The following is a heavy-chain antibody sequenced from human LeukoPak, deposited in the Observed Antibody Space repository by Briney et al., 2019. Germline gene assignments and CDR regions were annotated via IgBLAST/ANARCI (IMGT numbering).Heavy chain of an antibody. CDR3: ARGGGNYDILTGLFDY. D-gene: IGHD3-9*01. J-gene: IGHJ4*02. CDR2: INPSGGST. V-gene: IGHV1-46*01. CDR1: GYTFTSYY. Sequence: ASVKVSCNASGYTFTSYYMHWVRQAPGQGLEWMGIINPSGGSTSYAQKFQGRVTMTRDTSTSTVYMELSSLRSEDTAVYYCARGGGNYDILTGLFDYWGQGALVTVSS.